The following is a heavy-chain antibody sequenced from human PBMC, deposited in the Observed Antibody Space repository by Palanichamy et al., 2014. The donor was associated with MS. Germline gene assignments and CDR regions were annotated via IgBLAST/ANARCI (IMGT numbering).Heavy chain of an antibody. CDR3: ARDKAPGYFDY. Sequence: EVQLVESGGDVVQPGGSLRLSCAASGFTFSGYWMHWVRQAPGKGLIWVARTDNDGSATSYADSVKGRFTVSRDNAKNTLYLEMNSLSAEDTAVYFCARDKAPGYFDYWDQGTLVTVSS. CDR2: TDNDGSAT. V-gene: IGHV3-74*01. CDR1: GFTFSGYW. J-gene: IGHJ4*02. D-gene: IGHD6-13*01.